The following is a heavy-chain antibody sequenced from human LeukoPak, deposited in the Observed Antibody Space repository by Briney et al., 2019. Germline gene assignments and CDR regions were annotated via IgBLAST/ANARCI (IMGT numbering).Heavy chain of an antibody. CDR3: ARGVVVGARGQFYFDY. CDR2: IYTSGST. D-gene: IGHD2-15*01. CDR1: GGSISSGSYY. Sequence: SETLSLTCTVSGGSISSGSYYWSWIRQPAGKGLEWIGRIYTSGSTNYNPSLKSRVTISVDTSKNQFSLKLSSVTAADTAVYYCARGVVVGARGQFYFDYWGQGTLVTVSS. V-gene: IGHV4-61*02. J-gene: IGHJ4*02.